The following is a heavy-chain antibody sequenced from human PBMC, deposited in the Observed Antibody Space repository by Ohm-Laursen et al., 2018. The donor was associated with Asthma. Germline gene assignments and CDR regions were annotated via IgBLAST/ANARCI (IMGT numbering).Heavy chain of an antibody. CDR3: AIAIAAAGSLSLDY. CDR1: GGSFSGYY. CDR2: INHSGST. V-gene: IGHV4-34*01. Sequence: SDTLSLTCAVYGGSFSGYYWSWIRQPPGKGLEWIGEINHSGSTNYNPSLKSRVTISVDTSKNQFSLKLSSVTAADTAVYYCAIAIAAAGSLSLDYWGQGTLVTVSS. J-gene: IGHJ4*02. D-gene: IGHD6-13*01.